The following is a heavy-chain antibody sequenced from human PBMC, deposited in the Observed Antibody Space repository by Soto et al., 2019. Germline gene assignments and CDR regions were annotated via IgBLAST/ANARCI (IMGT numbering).Heavy chain of an antibody. V-gene: IGHV1-46*01. CDR1: GYTFTSYY. CDR2: INPSGGGT. CDR3: ARDPSGTTSWFDP. D-gene: IGHD1-7*01. Sequence: ASVKVSCKASGYTFTSYYMHWVRQAPGQGLEWMGIINPSGGGTSYAQKFQGRVTMTRDTSTSTVYMELSSLRSEDTAVYYCARDPSGTTSWFDPWGQGTLVTVSS. J-gene: IGHJ5*02.